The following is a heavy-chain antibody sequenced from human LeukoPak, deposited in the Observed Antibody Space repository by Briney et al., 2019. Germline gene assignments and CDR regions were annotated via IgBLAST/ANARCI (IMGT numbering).Heavy chain of an antibody. Sequence: PSVTLSFTGAVYGGSFSGYYWSWIRAPPGKGLEGIGEINHSGCTNYNPSLKSRVTISVDTSKNPFSLQLSSLTAADTAVYYCARASRNWQWLVGVYMDVWGKGATVTISS. V-gene: IGHV4-34*01. CDR2: INHSGCT. J-gene: IGHJ6*03. CDR3: ARASRNWQWLVGVYMDV. D-gene: IGHD6-19*01. CDR1: GGSFSGYY.